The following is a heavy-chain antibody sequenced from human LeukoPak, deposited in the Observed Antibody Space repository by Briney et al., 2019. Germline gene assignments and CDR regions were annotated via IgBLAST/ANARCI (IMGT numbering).Heavy chain of an antibody. CDR1: GGSIDTFY. Sequence: SETLSLTCTVSGGSIDTFYWNWIRQPAGKGLEWIGRITLTGTTNYNPSLKSRVTMSVDTSRNQFSLNLNSMTAADTAVYYCARGEGNYFDYWGQGTLVTVSS. CDR3: ARGEGNYFDY. J-gene: IGHJ4*02. V-gene: IGHV4-4*07. CDR2: ITLTGTT.